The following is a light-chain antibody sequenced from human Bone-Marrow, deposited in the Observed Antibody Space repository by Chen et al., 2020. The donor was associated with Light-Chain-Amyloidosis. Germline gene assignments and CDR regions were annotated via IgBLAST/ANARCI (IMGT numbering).Light chain of an antibody. Sequence: DIQVTQSPPSLSASLGDRVTINCQTSQDIRKSLNWFQQKPGKAPELLIYDASTLESVVPSGFGGSESGTHYSFTISGLQPEDAATYFCQQFEKVPFTFGQGTRLDIK. CDR2: DAS. V-gene: IGKV1-33*01. CDR1: QDIRKS. CDR3: QQFEKVPFT. J-gene: IGKJ5*01.